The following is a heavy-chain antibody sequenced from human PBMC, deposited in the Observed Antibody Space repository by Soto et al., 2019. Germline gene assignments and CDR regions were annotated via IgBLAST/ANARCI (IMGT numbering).Heavy chain of an antibody. Sequence: GGSLILSCAASGFTFSGSTMHWVRQASGKGLEWVGRIRSNTNSYATVYAASVKGRFTISRDDSRNTAYLQMNSLKTEDTAVYYCTRLVSGYDWRRDVAFDYWGQGTLVTVSP. J-gene: IGHJ4*02. CDR2: IRSNTNSYAT. CDR1: GFTFSGST. CDR3: TRLVSGYDWRRDVAFDY. V-gene: IGHV3-73*01. D-gene: IGHD5-12*01.